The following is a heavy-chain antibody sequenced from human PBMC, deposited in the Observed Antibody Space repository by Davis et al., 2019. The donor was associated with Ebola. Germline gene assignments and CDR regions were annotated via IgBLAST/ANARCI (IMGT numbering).Heavy chain of an antibody. J-gene: IGHJ6*03. CDR3: AVGGIVVVPAARHYYYMDV. CDR1: GYTFTGYY. CDR2: INPNSGGT. Sequence: ASVPVSCKASGYTFTGYYMHWVRQAPGQGLEWMGWINPNSGGTNYAQKFQGRVTMTRDTSISTAYMELSRLRSDDTAVYYCAVGGIVVVPAARHYYYMDVWGKGTTVTVSS. D-gene: IGHD2-2*01. V-gene: IGHV1-2*02.